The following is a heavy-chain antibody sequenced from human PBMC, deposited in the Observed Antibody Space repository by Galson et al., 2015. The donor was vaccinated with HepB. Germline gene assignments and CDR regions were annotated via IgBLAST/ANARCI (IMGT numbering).Heavy chain of an antibody. CDR2: ISSSSSTI. CDR1: GFTFSSYS. V-gene: IGHV3-48*01. CDR3: ARREELRFLEWLHYYYYYMDV. Sequence: SLRLSCAASGFTFSSYSMNWVRQAPGKGLERVSYISSSSSTIYYADSVKGRFTISRDNAKNSLYLQMNSLRAEDTAVYYCARREELRFLEWLHYYYYYMDVWGKGTTVTVSS. J-gene: IGHJ6*03. D-gene: IGHD3-3*01.